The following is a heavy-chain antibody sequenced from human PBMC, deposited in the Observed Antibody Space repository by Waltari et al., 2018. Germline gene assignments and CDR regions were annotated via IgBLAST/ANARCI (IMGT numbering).Heavy chain of an antibody. J-gene: IGHJ3*02. Sequence: QVQLQESGPGLVKPSETLSLTCTVSGGSINSDYWSWIRQPPGKGLEWIGYVFHSGSTNYNPALKRRVTIWADTSKTQFSLKLTSVTATDTAVYYCARQITARFTFDIWGQGTMVTVSS. CDR1: GGSINSDY. CDR3: ARQITARFTFDI. D-gene: IGHD6-6*01. CDR2: VFHSGST. V-gene: IGHV4-59*08.